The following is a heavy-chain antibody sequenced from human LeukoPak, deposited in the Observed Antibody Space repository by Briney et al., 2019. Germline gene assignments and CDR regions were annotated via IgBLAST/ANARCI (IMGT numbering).Heavy chain of an antibody. CDR3: ARDPGDWNYGYNWFDP. CDR2: IYTSGST. CDR1: GGSISSYY. Sequence: SETLSLTCTVSGGSISSYYWSWIRQPAGKGLEWIGRIYTSGSTNYNPSLKSRVTMSVDTSKNQFSLKLSSVTAADTAVCYCARDPGDWNYGYNWFDPWGQGTLVTVSS. J-gene: IGHJ5*02. D-gene: IGHD1-7*01. V-gene: IGHV4-4*07.